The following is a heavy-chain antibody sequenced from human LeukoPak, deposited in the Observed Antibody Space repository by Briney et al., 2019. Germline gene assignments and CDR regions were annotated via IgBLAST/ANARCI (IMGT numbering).Heavy chain of an antibody. CDR2: VLHNGYT. D-gene: IGHD3-10*02. CDR3: ARDVQQARARFDI. Sequence: PSETLSLTCTVSGFSISSGYYWAWIRQPPGKGLEWIGSVLHNGYTYYNVSFKSGVTVSMDRSKNQLSLSLTSVTAADTAVYYCARDVQQARARFDIWGQGTMVTVSS. V-gene: IGHV4-38-2*02. CDR1: GFSISSGYY. J-gene: IGHJ3*02.